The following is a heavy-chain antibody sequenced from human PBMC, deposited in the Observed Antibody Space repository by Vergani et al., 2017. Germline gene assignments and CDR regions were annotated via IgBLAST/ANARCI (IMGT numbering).Heavy chain of an antibody. CDR3: ARVLTGNDY. CDR1: GGSISSYY. Sequence: QVQLQESGPGLVKPSETLSLTCTVSGGSISSYYWSWIRQPPGKGREWIGYIYYSGSTNYTPSLKSRVTISVDTSKNQFSLKLSSVTAADTAVYYCARVLTGNDYWGQGTLVTVSS. D-gene: IGHD1-14*01. V-gene: IGHV4-59*01. CDR2: IYYSGST. J-gene: IGHJ4*02.